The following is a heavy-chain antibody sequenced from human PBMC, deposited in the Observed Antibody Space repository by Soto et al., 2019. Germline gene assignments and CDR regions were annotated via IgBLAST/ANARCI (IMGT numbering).Heavy chain of an antibody. CDR1: GFTFSSYG. J-gene: IGHJ6*02. Sequence: PGGSLRLSCAASGFTFSSYGMHWVRQAPGKGLEWVAVISYDGSNKYYADSVKGRFTISRDNSKNTLYLQMNSLRAEDTAVYYCAKDHGITIFGVVIKRGYYYYGMDVWGQGTTVTVSS. CDR2: ISYDGSNK. CDR3: AKDHGITIFGVVIKRGYYYYGMDV. D-gene: IGHD3-3*01. V-gene: IGHV3-30*18.